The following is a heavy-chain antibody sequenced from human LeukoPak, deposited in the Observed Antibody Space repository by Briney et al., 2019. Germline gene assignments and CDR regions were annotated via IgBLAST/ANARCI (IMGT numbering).Heavy chain of an antibody. J-gene: IGHJ4*02. V-gene: IGHV6-1*01. D-gene: IGHD6-13*01. CDR3: ARYGSSWYLEY. Sequence: SQTLSLTCVISGDSVSSNSAAWNWIRQSPPRGLEWLGRTYYRSKWYADYAGSMRSRITISPDTSKNQFSLQLNSVTPEDTAVYFCARYGSSWYLEYWGQGTLVTVSS. CDR1: GDSVSSNSAA. CDR2: TYYRSKWYA.